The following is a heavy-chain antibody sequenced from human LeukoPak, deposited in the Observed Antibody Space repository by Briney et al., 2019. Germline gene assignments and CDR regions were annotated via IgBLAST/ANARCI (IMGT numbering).Heavy chain of an antibody. J-gene: IGHJ4*02. CDR3: AKVNRPGYCSGGSCGGPFDY. D-gene: IGHD2-15*01. CDR2: ISSDGSAI. CDR1: GFTFTDYY. V-gene: IGHV3-11*01. Sequence: GGSLRLSCAGSGFTFTDYYMNWIRQAPGKGLEWVSYISSDGSAIYYADSVKGRFTVSRDNAKNTLYLQMNSLRAEDTAVYYCAKVNRPGYCSGGSCGGPFDYWGQGTLVTVSS.